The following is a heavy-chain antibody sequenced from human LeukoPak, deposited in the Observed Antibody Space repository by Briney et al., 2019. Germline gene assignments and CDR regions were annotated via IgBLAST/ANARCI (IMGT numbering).Heavy chain of an antibody. D-gene: IGHD6-6*01. CDR3: ARAFYSSASGGGNYFDY. CDR1: GYTFTSYD. J-gene: IGHJ4*02. V-gene: IGHV1-8*01. CDR2: VNPINGKK. Sequence: SMNVSCKASGYTFTSYDINWVRQAPGQGLEWLGWVNPINGKKGYAQRFQGRDTMTRNTSISTAYLELSSLGSEDTAMYFCARAFYSSASGGGNYFDYWGQGALVTVYS.